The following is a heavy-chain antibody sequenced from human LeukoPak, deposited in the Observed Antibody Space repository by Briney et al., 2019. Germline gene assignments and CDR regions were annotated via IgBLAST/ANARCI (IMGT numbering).Heavy chain of an antibody. CDR1: GGSVSSYY. V-gene: IGHV4-59*02. Sequence: PSETLSLTCTVSGGSVSSYYWSWIRQPPGKGLEWIGYIYYSGSTNYNPSLKSRVTISVDTSKNQFSLKLSPVTAADTAVYYCARVGTYGSGSYLSWLDYWGQGTLVTVSS. D-gene: IGHD3-10*01. CDR3: ARVGTYGSGSYLSWLDY. CDR2: IYYSGST. J-gene: IGHJ4*02.